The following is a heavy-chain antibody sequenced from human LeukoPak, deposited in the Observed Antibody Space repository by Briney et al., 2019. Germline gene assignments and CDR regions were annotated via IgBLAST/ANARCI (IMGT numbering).Heavy chain of an antibody. Sequence: PGGSLRLSCAASGFTFSSYAMSWVRQAPGKGLEWVSAISGSGGSTYYADSVKGRFTISRDNSKNTLYLQMNSLRAEDTAVYYCAKTLPVRKFDYYDYVWGSYRPDELDYWGQGTLVTVSS. CDR3: AKTLPVRKFDYYDYVWGSYRPDELDY. CDR2: ISGSGGST. V-gene: IGHV3-23*01. CDR1: GFTFSSYA. J-gene: IGHJ4*02. D-gene: IGHD3-16*02.